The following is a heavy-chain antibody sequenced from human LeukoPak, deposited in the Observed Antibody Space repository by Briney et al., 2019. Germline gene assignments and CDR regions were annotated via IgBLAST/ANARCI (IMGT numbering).Heavy chain of an antibody. CDR3: ARDLGDYDNYFDY. J-gene: IGHJ4*02. V-gene: IGHV4-61*01. D-gene: IGHD4-17*01. Sequence: PSETLSLTCTVSGGSVSIGSYYWSWIRQPPGKGLEWIGYIYYSGSTNYNPSLKSRVTISVDTSKNQFSLKLSSVTAADTAVYYCARDLGDYDNYFDYWGQGTLVTVSS. CDR2: IYYSGST. CDR1: GGSVSIGSYY.